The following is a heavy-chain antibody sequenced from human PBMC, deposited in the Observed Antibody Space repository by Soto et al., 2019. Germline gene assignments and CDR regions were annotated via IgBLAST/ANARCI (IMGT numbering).Heavy chain of an antibody. CDR1: GASISGFY. V-gene: IGHV4-4*07. Sequence: SETLSLTCTVSGASISGFYWSWIRKSAGKGLEWIGRIYATGTTDYNPSLQSRVMMSVDTSKKQFSLKLMSVTAADTAVYYCVRDGTKTLRDWFDPWGQGMSVTVSS. CDR2: IYATGTT. CDR3: VRDGTKTLRDWFDP. J-gene: IGHJ5*02. D-gene: IGHD1-1*01.